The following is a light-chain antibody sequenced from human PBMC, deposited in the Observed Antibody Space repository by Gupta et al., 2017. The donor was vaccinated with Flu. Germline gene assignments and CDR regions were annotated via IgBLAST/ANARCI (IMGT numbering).Light chain of an antibody. J-gene: IGKJ1*01. Sequence: ERAILSCRASQSVSSSYLAWYQQKPGQAPRLLIYGTSSRATGIPDRFSGSGSGTDFTLTISRLEPEDFAEFYCQQYGSSPWTFGQGTKVEIK. CDR3: QQYGSSPWT. V-gene: IGKV3-20*01. CDR2: GTS. CDR1: QSVSSSY.